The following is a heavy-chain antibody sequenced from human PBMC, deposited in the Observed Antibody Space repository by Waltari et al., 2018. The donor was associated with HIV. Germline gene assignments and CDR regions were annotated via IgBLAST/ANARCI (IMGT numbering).Heavy chain of an antibody. Sequence: RQAPGQRLEWMGWINAGNGNTKYSQKFQGRVTITRDTSASTAYMELSSLRSEDTAVYYCARDIPRMGIDYWGQGTLVTVSS. CDR3: ARDIPRMGIDY. J-gene: IGHJ4*02. V-gene: IGHV1-3*01. CDR2: INAGNGNT. D-gene: IGHD2-15*01.